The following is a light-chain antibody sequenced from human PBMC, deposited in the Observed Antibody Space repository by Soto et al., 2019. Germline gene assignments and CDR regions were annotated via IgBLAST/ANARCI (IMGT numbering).Light chain of an antibody. CDR2: GAS. V-gene: IGKV1-33*01. J-gene: IGKJ3*01. CDR1: QDIRKY. CDR3: QHYDHLPPFT. Sequence: DIPMTQSPSSLSASVGDRVTITCQASQDIRKYLNWYQQKPGRAPKLLIYGASNLETGVPSRFSGSGYWTDFTFTISSLQPEDIATYYCQHYDHLPPFTFGPGTKVAIK.